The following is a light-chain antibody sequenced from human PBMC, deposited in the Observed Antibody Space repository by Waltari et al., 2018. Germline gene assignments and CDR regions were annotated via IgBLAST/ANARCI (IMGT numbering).Light chain of an antibody. V-gene: IGLV2-23*02. J-gene: IGLJ3*02. Sequence: QSALAQPASVSGSPGQSITISCTGSTSDVGSYNLVSWYQQHPGKAPKLIIYEVTKMASGISVRFSRSKSGHTASLTISGLQAGDEGDYYCCSYACISTWVFGGGTKVTVL. CDR1: TSDVGSYNL. CDR3: CSYACISTWV. CDR2: EVT.